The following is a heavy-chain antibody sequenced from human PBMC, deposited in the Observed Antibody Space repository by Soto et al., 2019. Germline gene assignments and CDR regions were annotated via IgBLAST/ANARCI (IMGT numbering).Heavy chain of an antibody. CDR1: GGSISSSSYY. CDR2: IYYSGST. D-gene: IGHD6-13*01. Sequence: SETLSLTCTVSGGSISSSSYYWGWIRQPPGKGLEWIGSIYYSGSTYYNPSLKSRVTISVDTSKNQFSLKLSSVTAADTALYYCAISPYSSSWYGGGFYYYYGMDVWGQGTTVTVSS. J-gene: IGHJ6*02. CDR3: AISPYSSSWYGGGFYYYYGMDV. V-gene: IGHV4-39*01.